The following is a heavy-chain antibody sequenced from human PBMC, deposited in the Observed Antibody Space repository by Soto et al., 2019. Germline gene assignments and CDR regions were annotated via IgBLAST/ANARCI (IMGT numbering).Heavy chain of an antibody. CDR2: ITGYGATT. CDR1: GFIFNNYA. D-gene: IGHD2-2*02. J-gene: IGHJ5*02. V-gene: IGHV3-23*01. Sequence: EAQLLESGGGLVQPGGSLRLSCSASGFIFNNYAMSWVRQAPGKGLEWVSGITGYGATTYYAESVKGLFTISRDNSKNTLYLQMSTLTAEDTAVYYCARDPLLYDSDWYPNWFGPWGQGALVTVSS. CDR3: ARDPLLYDSDWYPNWFGP.